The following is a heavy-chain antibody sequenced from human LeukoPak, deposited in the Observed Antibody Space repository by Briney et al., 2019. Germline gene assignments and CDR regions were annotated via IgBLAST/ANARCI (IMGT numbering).Heavy chain of an antibody. V-gene: IGHV3-73*01. D-gene: IGHD5-18*01. J-gene: IGHJ4*02. Sequence: GGSLRLSCAASGFTFSGSAMHWVRQASGKGLEWVGRVRSKANRYATAYAASVKGRFTISRDDSKNTAYLQMNSLKTEDTAVYYCTRPSDGYSYGPTRWGQGTLVTVSS. CDR2: VRSKANRYAT. CDR1: GFTFSGSA. CDR3: TRPSDGYSYGPTR.